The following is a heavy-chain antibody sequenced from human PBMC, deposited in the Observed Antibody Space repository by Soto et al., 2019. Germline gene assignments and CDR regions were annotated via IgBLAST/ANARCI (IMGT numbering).Heavy chain of an antibody. D-gene: IGHD3-10*01. V-gene: IGHV3-23*01. CDR3: AKVLYYYGSGSYPFGSYGMDV. J-gene: IGHJ6*02. Sequence: EVQLLESGGDLIQPGGSLRLSCVASGLTFGSRAMSWVRQSPGEGLEWVSTITDTGGDAKYADSVRGRFAISRDNSKNTLYLQMNSLRAEDTAVYYCAKVLYYYGSGSYPFGSYGMDVWGQGTTVTVSS. CDR1: GLTFGSRA. CDR2: ITDTGGDA.